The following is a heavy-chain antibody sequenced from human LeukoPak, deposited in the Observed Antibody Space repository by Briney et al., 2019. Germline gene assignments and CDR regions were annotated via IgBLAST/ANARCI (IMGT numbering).Heavy chain of an antibody. J-gene: IGHJ4*02. Sequence: GGSLRLSCAASGFTFSSYAMHWVRQAPGKGLEWVAVISYDGSNKYYADSVKGRFAISRDNAKNSLYLQMNSLRAEDTAVYYCARGEYGSGSYHIDYWGQGTLVTVSS. V-gene: IGHV3-30*09. CDR2: ISYDGSNK. D-gene: IGHD3-10*01. CDR1: GFTFSSYA. CDR3: ARGEYGSGSYHIDY.